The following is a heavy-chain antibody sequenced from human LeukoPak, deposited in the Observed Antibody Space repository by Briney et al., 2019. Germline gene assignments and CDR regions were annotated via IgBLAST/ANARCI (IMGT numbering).Heavy chain of an antibody. CDR1: GFTFRSYW. V-gene: IGHV3-7*01. J-gene: IGHJ3*01. CDR3: ARIISGIYYGDASDV. CDR2: IKEDGSQK. D-gene: IGHD1-26*01. Sequence: GGSLRLSCAASGFTFRSYWMTWVRQAPGKGLEWVANIKEDGSQKYYVDSVQGRFTISRDNAKNSLYLHMDSLRAEDRAVYYCARIISGIYYGDASDVWGQGTIVTVSS.